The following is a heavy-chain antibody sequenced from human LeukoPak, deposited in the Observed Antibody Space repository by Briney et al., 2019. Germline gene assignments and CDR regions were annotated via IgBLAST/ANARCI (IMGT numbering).Heavy chain of an antibody. J-gene: IGHJ5*02. D-gene: IGHD6-13*01. CDR2: INPSGGNT. V-gene: IGHV1-46*01. Sequence: ASVKVSCKASGYTFTSYYMHWVRQAPGQGLEWMGIINPSGGNTNYAQKFQGRVTMTRDTSTNTVYMELSSLKSDDTAVYYCARADSSNWYWFDPWGQGTLVTVSS. CDR3: ARADSSNWYWFDP. CDR1: GYTFTSYY.